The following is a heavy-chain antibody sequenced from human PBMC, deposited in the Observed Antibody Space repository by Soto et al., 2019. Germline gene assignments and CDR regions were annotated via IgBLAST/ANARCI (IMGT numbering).Heavy chain of an antibody. CDR2: ISYDGSNK. Sequence: GGSLRLSCAASGFTFSSYAMHWVRQAPGKGLEWVAVISYDGSNKYYADSVKGRFTISRDNSKNTLYLQMNSLRAEDKAVYYCARYLRWELPTGAFDIWGQGTMVTVSS. CDR3: ARYLRWELPTGAFDI. CDR1: GFTFSSYA. J-gene: IGHJ3*02. D-gene: IGHD1-26*01. V-gene: IGHV3-30-3*01.